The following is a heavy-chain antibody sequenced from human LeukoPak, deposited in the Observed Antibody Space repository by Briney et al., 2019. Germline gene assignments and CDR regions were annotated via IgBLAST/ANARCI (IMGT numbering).Heavy chain of an antibody. CDR3: ARDVFTTYDTGGGYFDY. CDR1: GFSLSGYW. CDR2: IWYDGSNK. Sequence: GGSLRLSCVASGFSLSGYWMHWVRQAPGKGLEWVALIWYDGSNKYYADSVKGRFTISRDNSKNTLYLQMNSLRADDTAVYYCARDVFTTYDTGGGYFDYWGQGTLVTVSS. D-gene: IGHD3-22*01. V-gene: IGHV3-33*08. J-gene: IGHJ4*02.